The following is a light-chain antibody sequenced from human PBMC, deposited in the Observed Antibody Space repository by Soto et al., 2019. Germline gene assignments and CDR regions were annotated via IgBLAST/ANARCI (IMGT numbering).Light chain of an antibody. CDR2: NTN. CDR3: VLYMGRGIWV. J-gene: IGLJ3*02. Sequence: QTVVTQEASLSVSPGTTVTLTCGLSSGSVSANYHPSWYQQTPGQAPRTLIYNTNTRSSGVPDRFSGSILGNKAALTITGAQADDESDYYCVLYMGRGIWVFGGGTKLTVL. V-gene: IGLV8-61*01. CDR1: SGSVSANYH.